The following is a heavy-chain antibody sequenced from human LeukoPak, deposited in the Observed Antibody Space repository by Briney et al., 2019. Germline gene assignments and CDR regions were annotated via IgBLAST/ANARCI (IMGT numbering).Heavy chain of an antibody. CDR2: INHSGST. CDR3: ARGGTIFGVVIIPFDY. D-gene: IGHD3-3*01. Sequence: PSETLSLTCAVYGGSFSGYYWSWIRQPPGKGLEWIGEINHSGSTNYNPSLKSRVTISVDTSKNQFSLKLSSVTATDTAVYYCARGGTIFGVVIIPFDYWGQGTLVTVSS. V-gene: IGHV4-34*01. CDR1: GGSFSGYY. J-gene: IGHJ4*02.